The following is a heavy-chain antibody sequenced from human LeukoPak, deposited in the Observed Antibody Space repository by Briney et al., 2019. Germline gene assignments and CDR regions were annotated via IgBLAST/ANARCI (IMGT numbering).Heavy chain of an antibody. V-gene: IGHV3-9*01. D-gene: IGHD6-13*01. CDR3: AKDRTSSVAAAGSLSS. Sequence: GGSLRLSCAASGFTFDDYAMHWVRQAPGKGLDWVSGISWNSGSIGYADSVKGRFTISRDNAKNSLYLQMNSLRPEDTALYYCAKDRTSSVAAAGSLSSWGQGTLVTVSS. CDR1: GFTFDDYA. CDR2: ISWNSGSI. J-gene: IGHJ4*02.